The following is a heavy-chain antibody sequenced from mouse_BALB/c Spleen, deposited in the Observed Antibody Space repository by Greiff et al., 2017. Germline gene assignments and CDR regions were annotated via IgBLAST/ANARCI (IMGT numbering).Heavy chain of an antibody. D-gene: IGHD1-1*01. Sequence: EVKVVESGGGLVQPGGSRKLSCAASGFTFSSFGMHWVRQAPEKGLEWVAYISSGSSTIYYADTVMGRFTISRDNPKNTLFLQMTSLRSEDTAMYYCARGTVVFDYWGQGTTLTVSS. CDR3: ARGTVVFDY. CDR1: GFTFSSFG. J-gene: IGHJ2*01. V-gene: IGHV5-17*02. CDR2: ISSGSSTI.